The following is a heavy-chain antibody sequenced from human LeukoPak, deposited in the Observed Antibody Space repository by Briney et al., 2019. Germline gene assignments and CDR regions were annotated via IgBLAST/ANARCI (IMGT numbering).Heavy chain of an antibody. CDR3: ARDVGTSGWHTFDY. V-gene: IGHV6-1*01. Sequence: SQTLSLTCAISGDSVYSNSGAWNWIRQSPSKGLEWLGRTYYRSKWYDDYAESMKGRITISPDTSKNQCSLHVYAVTPEDTAVYYCARDVGTSGWHTFDYWGQGTLVTVSS. J-gene: IGHJ4*02. D-gene: IGHD6-19*01. CDR2: TYYRSKWYD. CDR1: GDSVYSNSGA.